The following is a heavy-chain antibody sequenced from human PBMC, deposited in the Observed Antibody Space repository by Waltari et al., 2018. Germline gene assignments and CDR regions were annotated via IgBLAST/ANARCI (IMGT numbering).Heavy chain of an antibody. CDR3: ATHRGGHEDFQY. J-gene: IGHJ1*01. V-gene: IGHV4-39*01. CDR2: ISYSGTP. CDR1: GDSLSSSYL. Sequence: QLQLQESGPGLVKPSETLSLTCTVSGDSLSSSYLWGWIRQPPGKGLEGIGRISYSGTPVYNPSLKSRLTISGDTAKNQFSLNLRSVTAADTAIYFCATHRGGHEDFQYWGQGTLVTVSS.